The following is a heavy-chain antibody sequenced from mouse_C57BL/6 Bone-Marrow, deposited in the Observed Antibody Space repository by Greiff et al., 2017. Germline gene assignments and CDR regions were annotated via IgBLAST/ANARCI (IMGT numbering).Heavy chain of an antibody. D-gene: IGHD2-14*01. CDR1: GYTFTSYG. CDR2: IYPRSGNT. V-gene: IGHV1-81*01. Sequence: VQLQQSGAELARPGASVKLSCKASGYTFTSYGISWVKQRTGQGLEWIGEIYPRSGNTYYNEKFKGKATLTADKSSSTAYMELRSLTSYDSAVYFCAREEYDSWFAYWGQGTLVTVSA. CDR3: AREEYDSWFAY. J-gene: IGHJ3*01.